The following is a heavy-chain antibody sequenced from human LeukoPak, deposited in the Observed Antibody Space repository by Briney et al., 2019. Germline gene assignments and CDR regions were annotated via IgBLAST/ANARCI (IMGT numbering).Heavy chain of an antibody. V-gene: IGHV4-59*01. D-gene: IGHD6-13*01. CDR3: ARVPTIAAAGSKGAFDI. J-gene: IGHJ3*02. CDR2: IYYSGST. CDR1: GGSISSYY. Sequence: PSETLSLTCTVSGGSISSYYWSWIRQPPGKGLEWIGYIYYSGSTNYNPSLKSRVTISVDTSKNQFSLKLSSVTAADTAVYYCARVPTIAAAGSKGAFDIWGQGTMVTVSS.